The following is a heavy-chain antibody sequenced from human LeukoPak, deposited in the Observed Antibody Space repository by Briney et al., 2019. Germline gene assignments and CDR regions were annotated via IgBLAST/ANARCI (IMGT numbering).Heavy chain of an antibody. CDR1: GFTFSDYY. D-gene: IGHD3-16*01. CDR2: ISSSGSTI. V-gene: IGHV3-11*01. Sequence: GGSLRLSCAASGFTFSDYYMSWIRQAPGKGLEWVSYISSSGSTIYYADSVKGRLTISRDNAKNSLYLQMNSLRAEDTAVYYCATGLRETLFDYWGQGTLVTVSS. J-gene: IGHJ4*02. CDR3: ATGLRETLFDY.